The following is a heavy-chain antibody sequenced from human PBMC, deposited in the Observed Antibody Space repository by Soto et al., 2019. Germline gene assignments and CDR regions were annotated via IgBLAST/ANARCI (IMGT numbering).Heavy chain of an antibody. CDR3: ARGRLSGWYRYYFDY. CDR2: INHSGST. Sequence: SETLSLTCAVYGGSFSGYYWSWIRQPPGKGLEWIGEINHSGSTNYNPSLKSRVTISVDTSKNQFSLKLSSVTAADTAVYYCARGRLSGWYRYYFDYWGQGTLVTVSS. CDR1: GGSFSGYY. D-gene: IGHD6-19*01. V-gene: IGHV4-34*01. J-gene: IGHJ4*02.